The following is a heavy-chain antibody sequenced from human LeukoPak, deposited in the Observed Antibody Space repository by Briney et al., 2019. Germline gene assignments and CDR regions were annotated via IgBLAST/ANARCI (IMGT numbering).Heavy chain of an antibody. Sequence: PSQTLSLTCTVSGASINSGSYYWSWRRQPAGKGLEFIGHFSSSGSTNYNPSFKSRVTISVDTSKNHFSLKLSSVTAADTAVYFCAKAGIGHGEYFQHWGQGTLVTVSS. V-gene: IGHV4-61*09. CDR1: GASINSGSYY. D-gene: IGHD1-1*01. CDR2: FSSSGST. CDR3: AKAGIGHGEYFQH. J-gene: IGHJ1*01.